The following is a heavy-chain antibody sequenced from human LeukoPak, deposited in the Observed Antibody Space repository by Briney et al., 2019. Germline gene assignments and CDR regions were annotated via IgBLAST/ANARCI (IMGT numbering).Heavy chain of an antibody. CDR1: GFTFSIYG. V-gene: IGHV3-33*05. J-gene: IGHJ4*02. D-gene: IGHD3-22*01. CDR2: ISYDGSNK. CDR3: ASDRNYYDSSGYLDY. Sequence: GGSLRLSCAASGFTFSIYGMHWVRQAPGKGLEWVAVISYDGSNKYYADSVKGRFTISRDNAKNSLYLQMNSLRAEDTAVYYCASDRNYYDSSGYLDYWGQGTLVTVSS.